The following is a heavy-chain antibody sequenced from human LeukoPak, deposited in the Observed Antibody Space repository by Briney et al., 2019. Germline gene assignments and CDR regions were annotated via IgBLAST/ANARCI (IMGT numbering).Heavy chain of an antibody. CDR3: ARALSDAPTLGYCSGTSCYTAY. J-gene: IGHJ4*02. Sequence: GGSLRLSCAASGFTFSSYSMNWVRQAPGKGLEWVSSISSGSTYIYCADSLKGRFTISRDNAKNSLYLQMNSLRAEDTAVYYCARALSDAPTLGYCSGTSCYTAYWGQGTLVTVSS. V-gene: IGHV3-21*01. CDR2: ISSGSTYI. CDR1: GFTFSSYS. D-gene: IGHD2-2*02.